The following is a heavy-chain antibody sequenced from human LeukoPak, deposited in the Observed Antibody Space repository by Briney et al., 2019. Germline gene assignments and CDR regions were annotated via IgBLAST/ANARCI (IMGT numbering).Heavy chain of an antibody. Sequence: GGSLRLSCAASGFTFSSYGMHWVRQAPGKGLEWVAFIRYDGSNKYYADSVKGRFTISRDNSKSTLYLQMNSLRAEDTAVYYCAKDEYSSSSLDYWGQGTLVTVSS. CDR3: AKDEYSSSSLDY. D-gene: IGHD6-6*01. J-gene: IGHJ4*02. V-gene: IGHV3-30*02. CDR1: GFTFSSYG. CDR2: IRYDGSNK.